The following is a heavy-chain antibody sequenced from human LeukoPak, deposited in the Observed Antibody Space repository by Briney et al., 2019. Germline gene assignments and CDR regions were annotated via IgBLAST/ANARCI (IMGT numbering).Heavy chain of an antibody. D-gene: IGHD3-9*01. CDR3: ARDPVRYFDWLLYEYYYYGMDV. V-gene: IGHV3-7*03. CDR1: GFTFRNYW. Sequence: GGSLRLSCEVSGFTFRNYWMTWVRQAPGRGLEWVANIKPDGSEKNYVDSVKGRFTISRDDAKNSLFLQMNSLRPEDTAVYYCARDPVRYFDWLLYEYYYYGMDVWGQGTTVTVSS. CDR2: IKPDGSEK. J-gene: IGHJ6*02.